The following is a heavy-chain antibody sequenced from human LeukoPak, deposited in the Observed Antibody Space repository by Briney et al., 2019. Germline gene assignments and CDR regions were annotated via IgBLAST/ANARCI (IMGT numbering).Heavy chain of an antibody. V-gene: IGHV4-39*07. J-gene: IGHJ6*03. CDR2: IYYSGST. CDR3: ARGIAARSYYYYMDV. CDR1: GGSISSSSYY. Sequence: SETLSLTCTVSGGSISSSSYYWGWIRQPPGKGLEWNGSIYYSGSTYYNPSLKSRVTISVDTSKNQFSLKLSSVTAADTAVYYCARGIAARSYYYYMDVWGKGTTVTVSS. D-gene: IGHD6-6*01.